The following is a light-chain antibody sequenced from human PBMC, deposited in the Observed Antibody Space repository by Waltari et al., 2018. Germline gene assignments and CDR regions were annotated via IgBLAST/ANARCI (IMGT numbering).Light chain of an antibody. CDR1: QNIRTH. Sequence: DIQMTQSPSSLSASVGDTVTVTCRASQNIRTHLNWYQQKPATAPKLLIYGGTTLQRGVPSRFSGSASGTDVTLTVSNLQPDDFAIYFCQQSFSSPWTFGQGTRV. V-gene: IGKV1-39*01. CDR2: GGT. CDR3: QQSFSSPWT. J-gene: IGKJ1*01.